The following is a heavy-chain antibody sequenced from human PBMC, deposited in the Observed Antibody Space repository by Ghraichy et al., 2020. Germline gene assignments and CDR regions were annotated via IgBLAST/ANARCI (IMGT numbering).Heavy chain of an antibody. CDR2: LSYDGNNK. J-gene: IGHJ6*02. V-gene: IGHV3-30*18. CDR3: AKDSGYYYGSGSYYAANYYYYGIDV. Sequence: GESLNISCAASGFTFSSCGMHWVRQAPGKGLEWVAVLSYDGNNKYYVDSVKGRFTISRDNSKNTLYLQMNSLKPEDTAVYYCAKDSGYYYGSGSYYAANYYYYGIDVWGQGTTVTVSS. CDR1: GFTFSSCG. D-gene: IGHD3-10*01.